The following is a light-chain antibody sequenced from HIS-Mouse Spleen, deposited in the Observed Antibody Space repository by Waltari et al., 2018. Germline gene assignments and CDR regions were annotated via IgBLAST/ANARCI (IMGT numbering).Light chain of an antibody. Sequence: QSALTQPASVSGSPGQSITIPCPGTSSDVGGYNYVSWYQQQPGKAPKLMIYDVSNRPSGFSNRFSGSKSGNTASLTISGLQAEDEADYYCSSYTSSSFNVVFGGGTKLTVL. CDR3: SSYTSSSFNVV. J-gene: IGLJ2*01. V-gene: IGLV2-14*03. CDR1: SSDVGGYNY. CDR2: DVS.